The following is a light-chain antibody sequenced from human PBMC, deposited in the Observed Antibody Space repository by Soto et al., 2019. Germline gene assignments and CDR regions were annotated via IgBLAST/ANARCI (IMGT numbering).Light chain of an antibody. V-gene: IGKV3-20*01. Sequence: EIVMTQSPATLSVSPGERATLSFKASQSVSSDLAWYQQKPGQAPRLLIYGASSRATGIPDRFSGSGSGTDFTLTISRLEPEDFAVYSCQQYSSSPATFGQGTKVDIK. CDR3: QQYSSSPAT. J-gene: IGKJ1*01. CDR2: GAS. CDR1: QSVSSD.